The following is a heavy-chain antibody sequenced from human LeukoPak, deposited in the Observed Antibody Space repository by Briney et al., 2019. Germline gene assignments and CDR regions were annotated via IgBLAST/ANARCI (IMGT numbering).Heavy chain of an antibody. CDR2: SGTYGGDT. D-gene: IGHD3-22*01. J-gene: IGHJ5*01. V-gene: IGHV1-18*01. Sequence: GASVKVSCKATSRISCLRQAPGQGLGGRGWSGTYGGDTYYAQKFQGIITVTTDTSTSTVYMELRNLRSDDTAVYYCARDLWNFYDDSGYNRDFDSWGQGTLVTVSS. CDR3: ARDLWNFYDDSGYNRDFDS. CDR1: TSR.